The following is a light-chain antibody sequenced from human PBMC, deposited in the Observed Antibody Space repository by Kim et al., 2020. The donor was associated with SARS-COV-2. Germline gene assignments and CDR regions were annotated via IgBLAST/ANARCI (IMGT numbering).Light chain of an antibody. J-gene: IGLJ2*01. CDR3: SSYTSSTTLI. CDR2: DVS. CDR1: SGDIGGYNY. Sequence: QSALTQPASVSGSPGQSITISCSGTSGDIGGYNYVSWYQQHPGKVPKLMIYDVSNRPSGVSHRFSGSKSGSTASLTISGLQAEDEADYYCSSYTSSTTLIFGGGTQLTVL. V-gene: IGLV2-14*03.